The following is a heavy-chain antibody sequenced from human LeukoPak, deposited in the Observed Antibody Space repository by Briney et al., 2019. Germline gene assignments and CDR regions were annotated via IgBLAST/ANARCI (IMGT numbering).Heavy chain of an antibody. CDR3: ARANRRSGYYYGSGSYYKGFDY. D-gene: IGHD3-10*01. Sequence: GGSLRLSCAASGFTFSSYAMHWVRQAPGKGLEWVAVISYDGSNKYYADSVKGRFTISRDNSKNTLYLQMNSLRAEDTAVYYCARANRRSGYYYGSGSYYKGFDYWGQGTLVTVSS. V-gene: IGHV3-30-3*01. J-gene: IGHJ4*02. CDR2: ISYDGSNK. CDR1: GFTFSSYA.